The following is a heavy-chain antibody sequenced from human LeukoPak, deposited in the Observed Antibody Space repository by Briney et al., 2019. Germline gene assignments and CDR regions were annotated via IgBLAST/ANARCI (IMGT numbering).Heavy chain of an antibody. CDR2: IFYSGTG. Sequence: ETLSLTCTVSGGSINSRSYYWGWIRQPPGKALEWIGSIFYSGTGHYNPALKSRVTMSLDTSKDEFSLKLDSVTAADTAVYYCARAGLLWFGELGFDYWGQGSLVTVST. CDR1: GGSINSRSYY. J-gene: IGHJ4*02. D-gene: IGHD3-10*01. V-gene: IGHV4-39*01. CDR3: ARAGLLWFGELGFDY.